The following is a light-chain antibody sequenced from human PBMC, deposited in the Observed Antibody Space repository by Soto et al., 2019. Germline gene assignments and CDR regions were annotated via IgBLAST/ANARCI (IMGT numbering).Light chain of an antibody. CDR3: QQYNNWWT. CDR2: GAS. V-gene: IGKV3-15*01. CDR1: QSISNN. Sequence: EILLTQSPATLSVSPGERATLSCRASQSISNNLAWYHQKPGQAPRLLIYGASTRATGIPARFSGSGSGTEFTPNLNSLPSEDFAVYYCQQYNNWWTFGQGTKVEIK. J-gene: IGKJ1*01.